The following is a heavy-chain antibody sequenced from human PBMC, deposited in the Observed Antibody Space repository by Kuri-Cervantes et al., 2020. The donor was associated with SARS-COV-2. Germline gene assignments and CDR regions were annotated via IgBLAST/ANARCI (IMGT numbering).Heavy chain of an antibody. J-gene: IGHJ4*02. CDR2: ISGSGGST. D-gene: IGHD3-3*01. Sequence: GESLKISCAASGFTFSSYGMHWVRQAPGKGLEWVSAISGSGGSTYYADSVKGRFTISRDNSKNTLYLQMNSLRAEDTAVYYCAKDYDFWSGYSTFDYWGQGTLVTVSS. V-gene: IGHV3-23*01. CDR1: GFTFSSYG. CDR3: AKDYDFWSGYSTFDY.